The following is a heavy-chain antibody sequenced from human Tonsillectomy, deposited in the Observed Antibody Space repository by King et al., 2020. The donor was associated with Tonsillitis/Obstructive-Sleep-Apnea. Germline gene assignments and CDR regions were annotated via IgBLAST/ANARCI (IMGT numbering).Heavy chain of an antibody. Sequence: VQLVESGAEVKKPGASVKVSCTASGYTFTSHYIHWVRQAPGQGLEWMGMINPSGGSTRYAQKFQGRVTMTRDTSTSTVYMELSSLRSEDTAVYYCARGVAAAGTDWFDPWGQGTLVTVSS. CDR2: INPSGGST. J-gene: IGHJ5*02. D-gene: IGHD6-13*01. CDR3: ARGVAAAGTDWFDP. CDR1: GYTFTSHY. V-gene: IGHV1-46*01.